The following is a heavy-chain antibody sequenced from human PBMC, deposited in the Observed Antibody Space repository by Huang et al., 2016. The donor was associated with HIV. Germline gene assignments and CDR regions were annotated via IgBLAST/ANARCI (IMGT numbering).Heavy chain of an antibody. D-gene: IGHD5-18*01. J-gene: IGHJ4*02. Sequence: QVHLVQSGAEVKKPGSSVKVSCKSSGGTFNTHAISWVRQAPGQGPEWMGNIHPRYGTANYAQNFQGRVTSTADESTSTAYMELSNLGFEDTAVYFWARGGDTVLYYFDSWGQGTLVTVSS. V-gene: IGHV1-69*13. CDR3: ARGGDTVLYYFDS. CDR1: GGTFNTHA. CDR2: IHPRYGTA.